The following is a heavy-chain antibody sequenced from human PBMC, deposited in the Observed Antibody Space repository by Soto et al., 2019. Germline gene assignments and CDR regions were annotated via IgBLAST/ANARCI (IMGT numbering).Heavy chain of an antibody. J-gene: IGHJ4*02. CDR2: IGASGGSQ. D-gene: IGHD3-9*01. CDR1: GLVFKHHA. Sequence: EMQLLESGGTLAQPGGSLRLSCAASGLVFKHHAMSWVRQSPGKGLEWVVGIGASGGSQDHADSVKGRFFISRDDSEDTVYLQMNNLRADDTAMYCCVKDARRTGYYFDSWGQGTLVTVSS. CDR3: VKDARRTGYYFDS. V-gene: IGHV3-23*01.